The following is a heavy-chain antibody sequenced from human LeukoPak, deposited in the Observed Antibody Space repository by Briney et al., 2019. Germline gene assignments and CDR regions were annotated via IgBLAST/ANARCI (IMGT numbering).Heavy chain of an antibody. Sequence: GGSLRLSCTASGFTFSSYAMNWVRQAPGKGLEWVSVIGAGGTFTYYADSAKGRFTTSRDNSKNTLYLQMNSLRAEDTALYYGGKSGRVGGGIAASGIDYWGQGTVVTVSS. D-gene: IGHD6-13*01. J-gene: IGHJ4*02. V-gene: IGHV3-23*01. CDR2: IGAGGTFT. CDR3: GKSGRVGGGIAASGIDY. CDR1: GFTFSSYA.